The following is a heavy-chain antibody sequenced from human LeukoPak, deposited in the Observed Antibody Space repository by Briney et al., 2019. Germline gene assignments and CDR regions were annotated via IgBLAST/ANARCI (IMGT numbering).Heavy chain of an antibody. CDR1: GFTFSSYA. CDR3: CSNWNLDY. V-gene: IGHV3-23*01. Sequence: GGSLRLSCAASGFTFSSYAMSWVRKAPGKGLEWVSAISFSGDTTYYADSVKGRFTISRDNSKNTLHLQMNSLRAEDTAVYYCCSNWNLDYWGQGTLVTVSS. D-gene: IGHD1-1*01. J-gene: IGHJ4*02. CDR2: ISFSGDTT.